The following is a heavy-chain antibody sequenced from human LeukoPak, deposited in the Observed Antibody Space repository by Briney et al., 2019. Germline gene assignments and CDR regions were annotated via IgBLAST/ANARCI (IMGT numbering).Heavy chain of an antibody. J-gene: IGHJ6*02. Sequence: SVKVSCKASGGTFSSYAISWVRQAPGQGLEWVGGIIPIFGTANYAQKFQGRVTITADESTSTAYMELSSLRSEDTAVYYCVFREDYYYGMDVWGQGTTVTVSS. D-gene: IGHD3-3*01. CDR3: VFREDYYYGMDV. V-gene: IGHV1-69*13. CDR1: GGTFSSYA. CDR2: IIPIFGTA.